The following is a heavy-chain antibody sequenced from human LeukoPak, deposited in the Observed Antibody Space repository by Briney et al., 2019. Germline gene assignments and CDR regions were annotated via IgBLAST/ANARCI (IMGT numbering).Heavy chain of an antibody. CDR3: ATAQGYGDYYFDY. CDR2: IYSGGST. D-gene: IGHD4-17*01. V-gene: IGHV3-53*01. CDR1: GFTVSSNY. J-gene: IGHJ4*02. Sequence: GGSLRLSCTVSGFTVSSNYMSWVRQAPGKGLEWVSVIYSGGSTYYADSVKGRFTISRDNSKNTLYLQMNSLRAEDTAVYYCATAQGYGDYYFDYWGQGTLVTVSS.